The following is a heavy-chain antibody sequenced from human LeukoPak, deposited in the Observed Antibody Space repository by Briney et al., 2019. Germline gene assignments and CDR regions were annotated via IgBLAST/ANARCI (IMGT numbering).Heavy chain of an antibody. CDR2: IIPIFGTA. Sequence: ASVKVSCKASGGTFSSYAISWVRQAPGQGLEWMGGIIPIFGTANYAQKFQGRVTITTDESTSTAYMELSSLRSEDTAVYYCARVVIATPYYYYYYMDVWGKGTTVTVSS. D-gene: IGHD2-21*01. J-gene: IGHJ6*03. CDR3: ARVVIATPYYYYYYMDV. CDR1: GGTFSSYA. V-gene: IGHV1-69*05.